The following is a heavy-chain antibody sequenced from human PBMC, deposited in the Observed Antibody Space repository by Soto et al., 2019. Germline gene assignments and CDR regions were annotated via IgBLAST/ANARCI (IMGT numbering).Heavy chain of an antibody. CDR2: ISGSGGRT. CDR3: AKGGYYSLFDI. J-gene: IGHJ3*02. Sequence: GGSLRVSCVASGFPFSGYAMSWVRQTPGKGLEWVSGISGSGGRTYYADSVKGRFTISRDNSNNTLSLQMHILRVEDTAVYFCAKGGYYSLFDIWGQGTTVTVSS. D-gene: IGHD3-16*01. CDR1: GFPFSGYA. V-gene: IGHV3-23*01.